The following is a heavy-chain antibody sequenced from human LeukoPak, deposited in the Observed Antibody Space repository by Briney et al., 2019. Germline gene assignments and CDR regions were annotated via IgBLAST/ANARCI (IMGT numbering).Heavy chain of an antibody. Sequence: GGSLRLSCAASGFTFSSYSMNWVRQAPEKGLEWVSSISSSSSYIYYADSVKGRFTISRDNAKNSLYLQMNSLRAEDTAVYYCARDRWVIVGAEGEWGQGTLVTVSS. V-gene: IGHV3-21*01. CDR2: ISSSSSYI. J-gene: IGHJ4*02. CDR3: ARDRWVIVGAEGE. D-gene: IGHD1-26*01. CDR1: GFTFSSYS.